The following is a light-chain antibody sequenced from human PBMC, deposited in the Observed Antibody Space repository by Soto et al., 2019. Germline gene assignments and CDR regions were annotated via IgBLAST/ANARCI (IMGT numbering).Light chain of an antibody. Sequence: QSALTQPASVSGSPGPSITISFTGTSSDVGGYNYVSWYQQHPGKAPKLMIYDVSNRPSVVSNRFSGSKSGNTASLTISGLLAEDEADYYCSSYTSSSTRVFGGGTKLTVL. CDR2: DVS. CDR3: SSYTSSSTRV. V-gene: IGLV2-14*01. J-gene: IGLJ2*01. CDR1: SSDVGGYNY.